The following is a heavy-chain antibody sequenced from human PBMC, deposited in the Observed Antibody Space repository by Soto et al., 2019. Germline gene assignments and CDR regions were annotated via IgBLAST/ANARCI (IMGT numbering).Heavy chain of an antibody. CDR1: GGSFSGYY. V-gene: IGHV4-34*01. CDR3: ARGGSESVVAASYYYYYYMDV. CDR2: INHSGST. J-gene: IGHJ6*03. D-gene: IGHD2-15*01. Sequence: PSETLSLTCAVYGGSFSGYYWSWIRQPPGKGLEWIGEINHSGSTNYNPSLKSRVTISVDTSKNQFSLKLSSVTAADTAVYYCARGGSESVVAASYYYYYYMDVWGKGTTVTVSS.